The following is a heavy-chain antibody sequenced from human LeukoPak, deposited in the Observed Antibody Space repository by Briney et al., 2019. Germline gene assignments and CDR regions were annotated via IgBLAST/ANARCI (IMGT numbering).Heavy chain of an antibody. CDR3: ARGPGLLLGYCSGGSCQPVRY. Sequence: ASVKVSCKASGYTFTGYYMHWVRQAPGQGLEWMGWINPNSGGTNYAQKFQGWVTMTRDTSISTAYMELSSLRAEDTAVYYCARGPGLLLGYCSGGSCQPVRYWGQGTLVTVSS. J-gene: IGHJ4*02. CDR1: GYTFTGYY. V-gene: IGHV1-2*04. D-gene: IGHD2-15*01. CDR2: INPNSGGT.